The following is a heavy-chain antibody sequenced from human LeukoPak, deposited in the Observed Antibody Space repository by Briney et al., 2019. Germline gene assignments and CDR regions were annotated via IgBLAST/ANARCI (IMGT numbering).Heavy chain of an antibody. CDR1: GGSISSYY. CDR3: ARVPRAAVIDY. Sequence: SETLSLTCTVSGGSISSYYWSWIRQPPGKGLEWIGYIYYSGSTNYNPSLKSRVTISVDTSKNQFSLKLSSVTAADTAVYYCARVPRAAVIDYWGQGTLVTVSS. D-gene: IGHD6-13*01. CDR2: IYYSGST. V-gene: IGHV4-59*01. J-gene: IGHJ4*02.